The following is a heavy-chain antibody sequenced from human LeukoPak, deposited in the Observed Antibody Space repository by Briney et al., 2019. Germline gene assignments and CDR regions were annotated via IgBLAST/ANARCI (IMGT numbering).Heavy chain of an antibody. Sequence: SETLSLTCTVPGGSIGSSIYYWGWIRQPPEKGLEWIGSVYYSGRTYYNPSLKSRVTISVDTSKNQFSLKLSSVTAADTAVYYCARGGGSGWYSSENWSDPWGQGTLVTVSS. CDR2: VYYSGRT. CDR1: GGSIGSSIYY. J-gene: IGHJ5*02. D-gene: IGHD6-19*01. CDR3: ARGGGSGWYSSENWSDP. V-gene: IGHV4-39*01.